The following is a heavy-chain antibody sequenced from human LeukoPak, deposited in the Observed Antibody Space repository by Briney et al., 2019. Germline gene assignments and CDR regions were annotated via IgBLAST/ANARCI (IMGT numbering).Heavy chain of an antibody. J-gene: IGHJ5*02. V-gene: IGHV4-39*07. D-gene: IGHD5-24*01. CDR2: IYYSGYT. CDR3: ASGVWDGYKNWFDP. Sequence: SETLSLTCTVSGGSISSSSYYWGWIRQPPGKGLEWIGSIYYSGYTFYNPSLKSRVTISVDTSKKQFSLKLSSVTAADTAVYYCASGVWDGYKNWFDPWGQGTLVTVSS. CDR1: GGSISSSSYY.